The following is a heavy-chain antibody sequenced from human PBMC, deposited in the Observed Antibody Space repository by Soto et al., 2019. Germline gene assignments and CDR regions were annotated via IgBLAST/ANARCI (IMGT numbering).Heavy chain of an antibody. CDR2: IHTDGSSR. D-gene: IGHD4-17*01. V-gene: IGHV3-74*01. CDR3: TRDKNGDYDY. Sequence: PGGSLRLSCAASGFTFSSYWMHWVRQAPGKGLVWVSRIHTDGSSRSYADSVKGRFTISRDNAENTLYLQMNSLRAEDTAVYYCTRDKNGDYDYWGQGTLVTVPS. J-gene: IGHJ4*02. CDR1: GFTFSSYW.